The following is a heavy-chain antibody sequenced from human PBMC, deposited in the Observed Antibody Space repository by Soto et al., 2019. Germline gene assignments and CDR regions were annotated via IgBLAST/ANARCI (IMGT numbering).Heavy chain of an antibody. D-gene: IGHD6-13*01. CDR1: GGSVSSGSDY. V-gene: IGHV4-61*01. J-gene: IGHJ4*02. CDR3: ASGSSASAYIDY. CDR2: IYNSGST. Sequence: SETLSLTCTVSGGSVSSGSDYWSWIRQPPGRGLEWIGYIYNSGSTDYNTSLKSRVTISVDTSKNQFSLKLTSVTAADTAVYYCASGSSASAYIDYWGQGTKVTVSS.